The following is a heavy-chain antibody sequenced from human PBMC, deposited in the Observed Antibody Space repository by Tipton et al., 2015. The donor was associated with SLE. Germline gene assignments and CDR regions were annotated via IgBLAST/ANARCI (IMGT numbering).Heavy chain of an antibody. D-gene: IGHD3-3*01. CDR3: AREDYDFWSGYPNWFDP. J-gene: IGHJ5*02. Sequence: TLSLTCAVYGGSFSGYYWSWIRQPPGKGLEWIGEINHSGSTNYNPSLKSRVTISVDTSKNQFSLKLSSVTAADTAVYYCAREDYDFWSGYPNWFDPWGQGTLVTVSS. V-gene: IGHV4-34*01. CDR1: GGSFSGYY. CDR2: INHSGST.